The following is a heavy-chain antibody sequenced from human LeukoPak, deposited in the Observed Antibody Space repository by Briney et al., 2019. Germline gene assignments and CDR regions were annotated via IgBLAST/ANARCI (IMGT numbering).Heavy chain of an antibody. CDR2: INHSGST. J-gene: IGHJ4*02. CDR1: GGSFSGYY. Sequence: SETLSLTCAVYGGSFSGYYWSWIRQPPGKGLEWIGEINHSGSTNYNPSLKSRVTISVDTSKNQFSLKLSSVTAADTAVYYCARSWATIFDYWGQGTLVTVFS. V-gene: IGHV4-34*01. D-gene: IGHD4/OR15-4a*01. CDR3: ARSWATIFDY.